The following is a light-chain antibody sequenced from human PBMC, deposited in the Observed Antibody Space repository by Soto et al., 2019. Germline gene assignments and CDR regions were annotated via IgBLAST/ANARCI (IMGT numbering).Light chain of an antibody. Sequence: DIQLTQSPSLLSASVGDRVTITCRASQAISTYLAWYQQTSGKAPKLLISAASTLQRGVPSRFRGSGSGTQFTLTISSLQPEDFATYYCQQLNAYPLTFGGGTSVDIK. CDR2: AAS. J-gene: IGKJ4*01. CDR1: QAISTY. CDR3: QQLNAYPLT. V-gene: IGKV1-9*01.